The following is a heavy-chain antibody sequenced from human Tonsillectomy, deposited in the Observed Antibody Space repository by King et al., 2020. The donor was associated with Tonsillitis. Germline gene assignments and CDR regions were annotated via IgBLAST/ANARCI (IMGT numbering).Heavy chain of an antibody. V-gene: IGHV3-9*01. J-gene: IGHJ4*02. D-gene: IGHD5-18*01. CDR2: ISWNSASI. CDR3: AKELLGYSYAFDY. CDR1: GFTFDDYA. Sequence: VQLVESGGGLVQPGRSLRLSCAASGFTFDDYAMHWVRQAPGKGLEWVSGISWNSASIGYADSVKGRFTISRDNAKNSLYLQMNSLRAEDTALYYCAKELLGYSYAFDYWGQGTLVTVSS.